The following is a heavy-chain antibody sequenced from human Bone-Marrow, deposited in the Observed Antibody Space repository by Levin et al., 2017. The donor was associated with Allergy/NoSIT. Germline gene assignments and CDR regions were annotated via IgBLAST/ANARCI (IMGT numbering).Heavy chain of an antibody. Sequence: SCEASGFTFSSHYMNWVRQAPGKGLEWVSSIHYNGYIYYADSVKGRFTISRDNAKNSLSLQMSSLSPEDSAIYYCAGVSAHLSRPFDFWGQGTLVTVSS. CDR1: GFTFSSHY. CDR3: AGVSAHLSRPFDF. J-gene: IGHJ4*02. CDR2: IHYNGYI. V-gene: IGHV3-69-1*01.